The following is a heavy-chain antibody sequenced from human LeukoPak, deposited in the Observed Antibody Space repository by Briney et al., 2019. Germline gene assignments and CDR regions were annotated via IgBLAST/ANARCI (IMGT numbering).Heavy chain of an antibody. V-gene: IGHV4-30-4*01. Sequence: SETLSLTCTVSGGSISSGDYYWRWIRQPPGKGLEWIGYIYYSGSTYYNPSLKSRVTISVDTSKNQFSLKLSSVTAADTAVYYCARAPEGFWSARSRFDPWGQGTLVTVSS. CDR3: ARAPEGFWSARSRFDP. D-gene: IGHD3-3*01. J-gene: IGHJ5*02. CDR2: IYYSGST. CDR1: GGSISSGDYY.